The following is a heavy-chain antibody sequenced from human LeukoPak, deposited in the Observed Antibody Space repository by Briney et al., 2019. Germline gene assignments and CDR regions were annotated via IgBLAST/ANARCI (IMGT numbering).Heavy chain of an antibody. Sequence: GGSLRLSCAASGFTFSSYEMNWVRQAPGKGLEWVSYISSSGSTIYYADSVKGRFTISRDNAKNSLYLQMNSLTAEDTAVYYCAREWYSFDYWSQGTLVTISS. CDR2: ISSSGSTI. D-gene: IGHD2-15*01. CDR3: AREWYSFDY. CDR1: GFTFSSYE. V-gene: IGHV3-48*03. J-gene: IGHJ4*02.